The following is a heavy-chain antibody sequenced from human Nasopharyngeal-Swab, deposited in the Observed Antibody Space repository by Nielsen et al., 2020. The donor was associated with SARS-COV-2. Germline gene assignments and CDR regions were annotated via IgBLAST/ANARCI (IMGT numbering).Heavy chain of an antibody. CDR2: INTNTGRP. Sequence: WVRQAPGQGLEWMGWINTNTGRPTYAQGFTGRFVFSLDTSVSTAYLQISSLKAEDTAVYNCARAGRGSSSWYVMDYYYGMDVWGQGTTVTVSS. CDR3: ARAGRGSSSWYVMDYYYGMDV. J-gene: IGHJ6*02. D-gene: IGHD6-13*01. V-gene: IGHV7-4-1*02.